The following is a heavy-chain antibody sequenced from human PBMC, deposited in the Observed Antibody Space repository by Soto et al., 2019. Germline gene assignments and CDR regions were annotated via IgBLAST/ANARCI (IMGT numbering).Heavy chain of an antibody. CDR3: VRPYYSSSWFPFDR. CDR2: IDSGDGTT. D-gene: IGHD6-13*01. Sequence: GSLRLSCTGSVFDFGDYYMSWIRQAPGKGLEWVSYIDSGDGTTYYTDSVKGRFTISRDNAKKTVYLQMSSLRVEDTALYYCVRPYYSSSWFPFDRWGQGTLVTVSS. CDR1: VFDFGDYY. J-gene: IGHJ4*02. V-gene: IGHV3-11*01.